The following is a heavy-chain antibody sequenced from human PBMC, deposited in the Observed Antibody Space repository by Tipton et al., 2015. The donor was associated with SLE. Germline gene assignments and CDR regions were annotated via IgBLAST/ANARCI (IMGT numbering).Heavy chain of an antibody. V-gene: IGHV4-39*07. D-gene: IGHD4-17*01. J-gene: IGHJ3*02. CDR3: ARTPDGDYVGAFDI. CDR2: IYYSGST. CDR1: GGSISSSSYY. Sequence: LRLSCTVSGGSISSSSYYWGWIRQPPGKGLEWIGSIYYSGSTYYNPSLKSRVTISVDTSKNQFSLKLSSVTAADTAVYYCARTPDGDYVGAFDIWGQGTMVTVSS.